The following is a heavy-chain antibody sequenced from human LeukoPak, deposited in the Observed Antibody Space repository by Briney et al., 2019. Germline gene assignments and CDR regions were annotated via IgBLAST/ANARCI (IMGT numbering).Heavy chain of an antibody. CDR1: GYTFTGYY. Sequence: ASVKVSCKASGYTFTGYYMHWVRQAPGQGLEWMGWINPNSGGTNYAQKFQGRVTMTRDTSISTAYMELSRLRSNDTAVYYCATYRGNGVGPRNAFDIWGQGTMVTVSS. CDR2: INPNSGGT. J-gene: IGHJ3*02. D-gene: IGHD1-26*01. CDR3: ATYRGNGVGPRNAFDI. V-gene: IGHV1-2*02.